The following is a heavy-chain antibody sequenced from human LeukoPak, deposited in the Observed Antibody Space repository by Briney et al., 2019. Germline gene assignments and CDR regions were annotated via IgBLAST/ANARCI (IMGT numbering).Heavy chain of an antibody. CDR1: GFNFRDYG. Sequence: PGGSLRFSCAASGFNFRDYGMHWVRQAPGKGLVWVSRIGSDGSGTKYADSVKGRFTVYRDNAKTTLYLEMNSLRVEDTAVYYCARLGRVTGWYSVYWGQGAMVTVAS. J-gene: IGHJ4*02. CDR2: IGSDGSGT. V-gene: IGHV3-74*03. D-gene: IGHD1-26*01. CDR3: ARLGRVTGWYSVY.